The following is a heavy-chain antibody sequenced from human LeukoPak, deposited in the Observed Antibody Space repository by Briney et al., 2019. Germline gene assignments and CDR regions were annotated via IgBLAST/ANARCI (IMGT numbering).Heavy chain of an antibody. CDR2: IYPGDSDT. CDR1: GYRFTSYW. J-gene: IGHJ4*02. Sequence: GESLKISCKGYGYRFTSYWIGWVRQMPGKGLEWMGIIYPGDSDTRYSPSFQGQVTISADKSISTAYLQWSSLQASDTAMYYCARHDGINWYFKEIHYWAQGTLVTVSS. D-gene: IGHD6-13*01. CDR3: ARHDGINWYFKEIHY. V-gene: IGHV5-51*01.